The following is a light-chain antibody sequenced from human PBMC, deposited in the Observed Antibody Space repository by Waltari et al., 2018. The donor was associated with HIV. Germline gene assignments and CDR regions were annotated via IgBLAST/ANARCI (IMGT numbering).Light chain of an antibody. CDR1: SHNVGNQG. J-gene: IGLJ3*02. CDR3: SAWDISLGAWV. Sequence: QAGLTQPPSVSKDLRQTATLNCTGNSHNVGNQGATWLQHHQGHPPKLLSYRNNNRPSGISERFSASRSRNTASLTITGLQPEDEADYYCSAWDISLGAWVFGGGTKLTVL. CDR2: RNN. V-gene: IGLV10-54*04.